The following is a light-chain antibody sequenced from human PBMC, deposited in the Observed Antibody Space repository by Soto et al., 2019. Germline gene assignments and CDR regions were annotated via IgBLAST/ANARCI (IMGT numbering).Light chain of an antibody. V-gene: IGKV3-15*01. CDR2: DAS. CDR3: QQYYNWPRT. Sequence: EIVMTQSPATLSVFPGERATLSCRASQSVSSNLGWYQQKPGQAPRLLIYDASTTAAGIPARFSGSGSGTEFTLTISNLQSEDFALYYCQQYYNWPRTFGQGTKVEIK. CDR1: QSVSSN. J-gene: IGKJ1*01.